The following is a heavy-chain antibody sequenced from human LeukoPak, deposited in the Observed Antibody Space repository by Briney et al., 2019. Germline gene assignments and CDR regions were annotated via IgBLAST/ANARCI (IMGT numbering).Heavy chain of an antibody. CDR1: GFTFSSYW. V-gene: IGHV3-74*01. CDR3: ARGFGLGVISDAFDI. J-gene: IGHJ3*02. D-gene: IGHD3-10*01. Sequence: GGSLRLSCAASGFTFSSYWMHWARQAPGKGLVWVSRINSDGSSTSYADSVKGRFTISRDNAKNTLYLQMNSLRAEDTAVYYCARGFGLGVISDAFDIWGQGTMVTVSS. CDR2: INSDGSST.